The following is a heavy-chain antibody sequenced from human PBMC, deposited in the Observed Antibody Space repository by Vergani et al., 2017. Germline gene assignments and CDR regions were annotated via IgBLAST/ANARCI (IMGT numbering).Heavy chain of an antibody. V-gene: IGHV3-7*01. CDR1: GFIFSHYW. CDR2: INQDGSEK. CDR3: ARHYDILTGHFDY. Sequence: EVQLVESGGGLVQPGGSLRLSCAASGFIFSHYWMSWVRQAPGKGLEWVANINQDGSEKYYVDSVKGRFTISRDNAKNSLYLQMNSLRAEDTAVYYCARHYDILTGHFDYWGQGTLVTVSS. J-gene: IGHJ4*02. D-gene: IGHD3-9*01.